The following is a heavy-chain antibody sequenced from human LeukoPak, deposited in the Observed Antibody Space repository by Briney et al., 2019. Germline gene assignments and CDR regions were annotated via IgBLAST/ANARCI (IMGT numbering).Heavy chain of an antibody. CDR3: TRHDWFDP. CDR1: GFIVSSDY. V-gene: IGHV3-53*01. J-gene: IGHJ5*02. CDR2: IYSGGST. Sequence: GGSLRLSCAASGFIVSSDYMSWVRQAPGKGLEWLSVIYSGGSTYYADSVKGRFTISRDNSKNMVYLQMNSLRAEDTAAYYCTRHDWFDPWGQGTLVTVSS. D-gene: IGHD6-6*01.